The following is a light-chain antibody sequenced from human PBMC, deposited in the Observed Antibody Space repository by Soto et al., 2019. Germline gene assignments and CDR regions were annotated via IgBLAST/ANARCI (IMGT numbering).Light chain of an antibody. CDR3: QQYGSSPIT. Sequence: VLTQSPGTVSLSPGERATLSCRASQSVSSIYLAWYQQKPGQAPSLLIYATSSRATGIPDRFSGSGSGTDFSLTISRLEPEDFAVYYCQQYGSSPITFGQGTRLEIK. CDR1: QSVSSIY. V-gene: IGKV3-20*01. J-gene: IGKJ5*01. CDR2: ATS.